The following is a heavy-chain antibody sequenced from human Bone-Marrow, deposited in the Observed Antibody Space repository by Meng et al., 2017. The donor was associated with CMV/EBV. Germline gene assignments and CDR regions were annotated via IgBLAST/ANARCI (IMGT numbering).Heavy chain of an antibody. CDR3: AKDYSTGLGGLLGWFDP. D-gene: IGHD2/OR15-2a*01. CDR2: ISRSSTYI. V-gene: IGHV3-21*04. Sequence: ETLSLTCTVSGGSISSSSYYWGWIRQPPGKGLEWVSSISRSSTYIYYADSVEGRFSISRDNAKGSLYLQMNSLRAEDTAVYYCAKDYSTGLGGLLGWFDPWGQGTLVTVSS. J-gene: IGHJ5*02. CDR1: GGSISSSS.